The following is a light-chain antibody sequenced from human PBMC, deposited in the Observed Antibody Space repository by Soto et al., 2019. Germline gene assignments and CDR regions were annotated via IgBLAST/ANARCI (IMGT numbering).Light chain of an antibody. CDR1: SSDVGAYNY. CDR3: SSYTSRRTLV. J-gene: IGLJ1*01. CDR2: EVS. Sequence: QSALTQPASVSGSPGQSITISCTGTSSDVGAYNYVSWYQQHPGKAPKLMIYEVSNRPSGVSHRFSGSKSDNTASLTISGLQTDDETDYYCSSYTSRRTLVFGTGTKVTVL. V-gene: IGLV2-14*01.